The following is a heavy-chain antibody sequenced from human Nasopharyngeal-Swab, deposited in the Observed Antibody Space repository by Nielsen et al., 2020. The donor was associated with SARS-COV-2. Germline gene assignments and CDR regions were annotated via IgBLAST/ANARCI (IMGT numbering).Heavy chain of an antibody. CDR1: GFTFSSYA. Sequence: GESLKISCAASGFTFSSYAMSWVRQAPGKGLEWVSAISGSGGSTYYADSVKGRFTISRDNSKNTLYPQMNSLRAEDTAVYYCIAAAGTGSFDYWGQGTLVTVSS. CDR3: IAAAGTGSFDY. J-gene: IGHJ4*02. CDR2: ISGSGGST. D-gene: IGHD6-13*01. V-gene: IGHV3-23*01.